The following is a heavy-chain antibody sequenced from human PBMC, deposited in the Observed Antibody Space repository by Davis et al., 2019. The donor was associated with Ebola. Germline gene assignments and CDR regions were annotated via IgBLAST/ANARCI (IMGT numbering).Heavy chain of an antibody. V-gene: IGHV3-48*03. CDR3: VRASSGSYYSVFDN. Sequence: GESLKISCVASGFTFSSYEMNWVRQAPGKGLEWVSYISSSGGTTYYADFVQGRFTISRDNAKKSLYLQMNSLRDEDTAVYYCVRASSGSYYSVFDNWGQGSLVTVTS. CDR2: ISSSGGTT. CDR1: GFTFSSYE. J-gene: IGHJ4*02. D-gene: IGHD1-26*01.